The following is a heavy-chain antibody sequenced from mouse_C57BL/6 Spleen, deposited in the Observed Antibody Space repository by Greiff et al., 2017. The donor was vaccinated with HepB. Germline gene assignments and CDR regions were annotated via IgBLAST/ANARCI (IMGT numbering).Heavy chain of an antibody. D-gene: IGHD2-4*01. V-gene: IGHV1-59*01. Sequence: QVQLQQPGAELVRPGTSVKLSCKASGYTFTSYWMHWVKQRPGQGLEWIGVIDPSDSYTNYNQKFKGKATLTVDTSSSTAYMQLCSLTSEDSAVYYCAQYDYDDNRWFAYWGQGTLVTVSA. CDR1: GYTFTSYW. CDR3: AQYDYDDNRWFAY. CDR2: IDPSDSYT. J-gene: IGHJ3*01.